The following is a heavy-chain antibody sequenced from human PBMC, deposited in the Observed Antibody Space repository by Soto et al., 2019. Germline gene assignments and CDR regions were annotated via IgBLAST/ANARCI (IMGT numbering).Heavy chain of an antibody. D-gene: IGHD6-19*01. J-gene: IGHJ6*02. CDR1: GFTFSSCA. CDR3: AMGIAVADNYYYYGMDV. Sequence: PGGSLRLSCAASGFTFSSCAMSWVRQAPGKGLEWVSAISGSGGSTYYADSVKGRFTISRDNSKNTLYLQMNSLRAEDTAVYYCAMGIAVADNYYYYGMDVWGQGTTVTVSS. V-gene: IGHV3-23*01. CDR2: ISGSGGST.